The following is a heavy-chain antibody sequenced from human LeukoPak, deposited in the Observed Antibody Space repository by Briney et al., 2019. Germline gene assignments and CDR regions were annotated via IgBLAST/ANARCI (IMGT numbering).Heavy chain of an antibody. D-gene: IGHD3-3*01. CDR2: ISSSGSTI. J-gene: IGHJ4*02. CDR1: GFTFSSYE. V-gene: IGHV3-48*03. Sequence: GGSLRLSCAASGFTFSSYEMNWVRQAPGKGLEWVSDISSSGSTIYYADSVKGRFTISRDNAKNTLYLQMNSLRAEDTAVYYCARESMGWLGHFDYWGQGPLVTVSS. CDR3: ARESMGWLGHFDY.